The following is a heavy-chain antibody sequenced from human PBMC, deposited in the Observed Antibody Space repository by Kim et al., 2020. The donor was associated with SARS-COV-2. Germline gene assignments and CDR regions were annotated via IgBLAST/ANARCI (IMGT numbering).Heavy chain of an antibody. CDR1: GFPFSGSA. D-gene: IGHD2-15*01. V-gene: IGHV3-73*01. Sequence: GGSLRLSCTTSGFPFSGSAIHWVRQASGKGLEWVGHIASKAYNSGTAYGASLKGRFTISRDDSKNTSYLQMDSLKTEDTAVYYCTGRYCSGFSCGIKWGQGTRVTVSS. CDR2: IASKAYNSGT. J-gene: IGHJ4*02. CDR3: TGRYCSGFSCGIK.